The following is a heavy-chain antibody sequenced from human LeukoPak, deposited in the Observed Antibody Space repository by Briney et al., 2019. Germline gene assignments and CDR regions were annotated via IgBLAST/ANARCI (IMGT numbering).Heavy chain of an antibody. CDR2: ISYDGSNK. Sequence: PGGSLRLSRAASGFTFSSYAMHWVRQAPGKGLEWVAVISYDGSNKYYADSVKGRFTISRDNSKNTLYLQMNSLRAEDTAVYYCASTGFKGSSWYDPLDYWGQGTLVTVSS. V-gene: IGHV3-30-3*01. CDR3: ASTGFKGSSWYDPLDY. J-gene: IGHJ4*02. D-gene: IGHD6-13*01. CDR1: GFTFSSYA.